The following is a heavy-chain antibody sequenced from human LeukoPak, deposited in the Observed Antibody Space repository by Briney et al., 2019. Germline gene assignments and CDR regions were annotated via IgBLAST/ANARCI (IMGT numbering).Heavy chain of an antibody. CDR2: IYYSGST. CDR1: GGSISSSSYY. Sequence: PSETLSLTCTVSGGSISSSSYYWGWIRQPPGKGLEWIGRIYYSGSTYYNPSLKSRVTISVDTSKNQFSLKLSSVTAADTAVYYCASMGRIAAAGGGGGYFDYWGQGTLVTVSS. CDR3: ASMGRIAAAGGGGGYFDY. J-gene: IGHJ4*02. D-gene: IGHD6-13*01. V-gene: IGHV4-39*01.